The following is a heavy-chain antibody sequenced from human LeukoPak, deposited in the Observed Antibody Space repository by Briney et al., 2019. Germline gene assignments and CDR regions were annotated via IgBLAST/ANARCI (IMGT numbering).Heavy chain of an antibody. CDR3: ARLRDSSGYYYNNYFDY. J-gene: IGHJ4*02. CDR2: IYTSGST. V-gene: IGHV4-4*07. CDR1: GGSISSYY. Sequence: SETLSLTCTVSGGSISSYYWSWIRQPAGKGLEWIGRIYTSGSTNYNPSLKSRVTISVDTSKNQFSLKLSSVTAADTAVYYCARLRDSSGYYYNNYFDYWGQGTLVTVSS. D-gene: IGHD3-22*01.